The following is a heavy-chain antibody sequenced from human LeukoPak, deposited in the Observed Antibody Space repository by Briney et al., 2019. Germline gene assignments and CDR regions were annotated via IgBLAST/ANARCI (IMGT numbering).Heavy chain of an antibody. V-gene: IGHV3-23*01. D-gene: IGHD3-9*01. Sequence: PGGSLRLSCAASGFTFSSYGMSWVRQAPGKGLEWVSAISGSGGSTYYADSVKGRFTISRDNAKNSLYLQMNSLRAEDTAVYYCAREARRYFAYYFDYWGQGTLVTVSS. J-gene: IGHJ4*02. CDR1: GFTFSSYG. CDR3: AREARRYFAYYFDY. CDR2: ISGSGGST.